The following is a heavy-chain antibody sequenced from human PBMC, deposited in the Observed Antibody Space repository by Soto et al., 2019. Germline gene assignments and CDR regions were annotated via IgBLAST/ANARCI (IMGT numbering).Heavy chain of an antibody. CDR1: GGSISSGGYY. CDR2: IYYSGST. J-gene: IGHJ5*02. V-gene: IGHV4-31*03. D-gene: IGHD4-17*01. Sequence: SETLSLTCTVSGGSISSGGYYWSWIRQHPGKGLEWIGYIYYSGSTYYNPSLKSRVTISVDTSKNQLSLKLSSVTAADTAVYYCARTRNDYGEAWFDPWGQGTLVTVSS. CDR3: ARTRNDYGEAWFDP.